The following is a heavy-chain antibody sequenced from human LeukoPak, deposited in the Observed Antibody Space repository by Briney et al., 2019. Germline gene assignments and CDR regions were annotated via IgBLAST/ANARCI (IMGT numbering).Heavy chain of an antibody. V-gene: IGHV1-2*06. Sequence: ASVKVSCKASGYTFTGYYMHWVRQAPGQGLEWMGRINPNSGGTNYAQKFQGRATMTRDTSISTAYMELSRLRSGDTAVYYCARGTYYYDSSGYFDYWGQGTLVTVSS. CDR1: GYTFTGYY. D-gene: IGHD3-22*01. CDR3: ARGTYYYDSSGYFDY. J-gene: IGHJ4*02. CDR2: INPNSGGT.